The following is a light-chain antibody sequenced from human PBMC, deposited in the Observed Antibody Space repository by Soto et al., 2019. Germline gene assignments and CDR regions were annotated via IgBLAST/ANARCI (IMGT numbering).Light chain of an antibody. CDR3: MQIIKLPDT. V-gene: IGKV2D-29*01. CDR2: EAS. J-gene: IGKJ2*01. CDR1: QSLVHSDGKSH. Sequence: ITLTQTPYALSVSPGQPASISCRSSQSLVHSDGKSHLYWYLQKPGQPPQLLIYEASNRFSGVPDRFSGSGSGTDFTLKISRVEPENVGVYYCMQIIKLPDTFGQGTKVDIK.